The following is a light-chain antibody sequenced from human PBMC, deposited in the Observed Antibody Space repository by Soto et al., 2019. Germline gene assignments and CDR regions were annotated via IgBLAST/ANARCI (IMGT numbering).Light chain of an antibody. Sequence: EIVMTQSPATLSVSPGERATLSCRASQSVSSNLAWYQQKPGQAPRLLIYAASTWATGIPARFSGSRYGTDFTLTIRSLQSEDFAVYYCQQYNSWPLTFGGWNKVEIK. V-gene: IGKV3D-15*01. J-gene: IGKJ4*01. CDR1: QSVSSN. CDR3: QQYNSWPLT. CDR2: AAS.